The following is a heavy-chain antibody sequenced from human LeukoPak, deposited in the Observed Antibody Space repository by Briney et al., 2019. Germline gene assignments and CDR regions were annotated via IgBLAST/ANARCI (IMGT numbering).Heavy chain of an antibody. CDR2: IYDSGST. CDR3: ARGGIIVGVDY. V-gene: IGHV4-61*05. CDR1: GGSISGSSFY. Sequence: SETLSLTCIVSGGSISGSSFYWGWIRQPPGKGLEWIGFIYDSGSTNYNSSLKSRVTISVDTSKNQFSLKLSSVTAADTAVYYCARGGIIVGVDYWGLGTLVTVSS. D-gene: IGHD1-26*01. J-gene: IGHJ4*02.